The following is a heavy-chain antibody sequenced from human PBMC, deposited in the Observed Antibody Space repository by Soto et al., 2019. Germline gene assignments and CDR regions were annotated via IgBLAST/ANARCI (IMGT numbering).Heavy chain of an antibody. J-gene: IGHJ4*02. CDR3: ARDKMIDDYGLGNYDY. Sequence: GASVKVSCKTSGYTFSSFGVSWVRQAPGQGLEGMGWISGYNGKTQYAQTLQGRVTMTADTSTSTVYMELRGLGSDDTAVYFCARDKMIDDYGLGNYDYWGQGTTVTVSS. CDR1: GYTFSSFG. V-gene: IGHV1-18*04. CDR2: ISGYNGKT. D-gene: IGHD3-10*01.